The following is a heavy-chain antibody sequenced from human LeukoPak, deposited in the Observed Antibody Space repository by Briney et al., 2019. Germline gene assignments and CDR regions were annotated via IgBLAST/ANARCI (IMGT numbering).Heavy chain of an antibody. CDR2: FDPEDGET. CDR1: GYTLTELS. CDR3: ARDPVAPVRNYYYYYMDV. J-gene: IGHJ6*03. Sequence: ASVKVSCKVSGYTLTELSMHWVRQAPGKGLEWMGGFDPEDGETIYAQKLQGRVTMTTDTSTSTAYMELRSLRSDNTAVYYCARDPVAPVRNYYYYYMDVWGKGTTVTVSS. V-gene: IGHV1-24*01. D-gene: IGHD2-15*01.